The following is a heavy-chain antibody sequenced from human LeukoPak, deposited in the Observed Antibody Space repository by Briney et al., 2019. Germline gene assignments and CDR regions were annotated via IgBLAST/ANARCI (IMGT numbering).Heavy chain of an antibody. J-gene: IGHJ5*02. Sequence: GGSLRPSCAASGFTFSSYSMNWVRQAPGKGLEWVSSISSSSSYIYYADSVKGRFTISRDNAKNSLYLQMNSLRAEDTAVYYCARVWVNWFGPWGQGTLVTVSS. CDR2: ISSSSSYI. D-gene: IGHD7-27*01. CDR1: GFTFSSYS. CDR3: ARVWVNWFGP. V-gene: IGHV3-21*01.